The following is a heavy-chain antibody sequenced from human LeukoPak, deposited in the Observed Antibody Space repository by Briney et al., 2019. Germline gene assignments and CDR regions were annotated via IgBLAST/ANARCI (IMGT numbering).Heavy chain of an antibody. D-gene: IGHD6-19*01. CDR3: ARAVAGPYFDY. J-gene: IGHJ4*02. CDR2: IYYSGST. Sequence: SETLSLTCTVSGSSISSYYWSWIRQPPGKGLEWIGYIYYSGSTNYNPSLKSRVTISVDTSKNQFSLKLSSVTAADTAVYYCARAVAGPYFDYWGQGTLVTVSS. V-gene: IGHV4-59*08. CDR1: GSSISSYY.